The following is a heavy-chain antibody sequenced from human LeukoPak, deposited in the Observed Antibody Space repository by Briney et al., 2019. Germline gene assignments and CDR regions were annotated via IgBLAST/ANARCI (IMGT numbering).Heavy chain of an antibody. Sequence: GGSLRLSCAASGFTFSSYAMSWVRQAPGKGLEWVSAISGSGGSTYYADSVKGRFTISRDNSRDTLYLQMNSLRAEDTAVYYCAKGYYDYVWGSYYLDYWGQGTLVTVSS. CDR1: GFTFSSYA. J-gene: IGHJ4*02. V-gene: IGHV3-23*01. CDR3: AKGYYDYVWGSYYLDY. D-gene: IGHD3-16*01. CDR2: ISGSGGST.